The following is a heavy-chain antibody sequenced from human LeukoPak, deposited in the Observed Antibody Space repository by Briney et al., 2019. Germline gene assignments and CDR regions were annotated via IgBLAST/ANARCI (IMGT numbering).Heavy chain of an antibody. J-gene: IGHJ4*02. V-gene: IGHV3-30*02. Sequence: GGSLRLSCAASGFTFRTFGMHWVRQAPGKGLEWVAFIRYDGADKFYADSVKGRFTISRDNSKNTAYLQMNSLRAEDTAVYYCAKTTYYDILTGYQRTSYFDYWGQGTLVTVSS. D-gene: IGHD3-9*01. CDR2: IRYDGADK. CDR3: AKTTYYDILTGYQRTSYFDY. CDR1: GFTFRTFG.